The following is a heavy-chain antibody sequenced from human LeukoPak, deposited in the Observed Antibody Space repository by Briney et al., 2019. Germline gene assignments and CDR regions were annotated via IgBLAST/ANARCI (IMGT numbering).Heavy chain of an antibody. CDR1: GFTFDTYA. D-gene: IGHD3-10*01. CDR2: ITGSAGST. J-gene: IGHJ5*02. CDR3: AKVGRGTYGSGSYYNPNWFDR. V-gene: IGHV3-23*01. Sequence: GGSLRLSCEASGFTFDTYAMSWVRQAPGKGLEWVSAITGSAGSTHYADSVKGRFTISRDNSKNTLYLQMSSLRAEDTAVYHCAKVGRGTYGSGSYYNPNWFDRWGQGTLVTVSS.